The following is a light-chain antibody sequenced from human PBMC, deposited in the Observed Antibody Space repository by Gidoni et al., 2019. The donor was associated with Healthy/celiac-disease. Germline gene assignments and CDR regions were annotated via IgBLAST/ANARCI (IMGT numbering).Light chain of an antibody. J-gene: IGKJ1*01. V-gene: IGKV3-15*01. CDR1: QSVSSN. CDR3: QQYNNWPRA. Sequence: IVMTQSPATLSVSPGERATLSCRASQSVSSNLAWYQQKPGQAPRLLIYGASTRATDIPARFSGSVSGTEFTLTISSLQSEDFAVYYCQQYNNWPRAFGQGTKVEIK. CDR2: GAS.